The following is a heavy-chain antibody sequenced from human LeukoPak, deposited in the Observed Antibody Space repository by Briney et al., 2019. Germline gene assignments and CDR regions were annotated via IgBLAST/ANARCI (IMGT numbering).Heavy chain of an antibody. CDR1: GFIFSSYG. V-gene: IGHV3-30*02. CDR2: IGYDGSNK. D-gene: IGHD6-13*01. CDR3: AKDRNSWFNSGDF. J-gene: IGHJ4*02. Sequence: PGGSLRLSCTASGFIFSSYGMHWVRQAPGKGLEWVAFIGYDGSNKYYADSVKGRFTISRDHSKDTLYLQMNSLRAEDTAVYYCAKDRNSWFNSGDFWGQGTLVTVSS.